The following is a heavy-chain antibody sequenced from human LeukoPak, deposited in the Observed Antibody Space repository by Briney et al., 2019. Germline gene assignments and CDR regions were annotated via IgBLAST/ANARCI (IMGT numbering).Heavy chain of an antibody. CDR3: ARDRARLSDH. CDR1: GFTFSAFS. Sequence: GGSLRLSCAASGFTFSAFSMNWVRQAPGKGLEWVAAISSDSTLIYYADSLKGRFTISRDNAKNSLYLQMNSLRAEDTAVYYCARDRARLSDHWGLGTLVTVSS. CDR2: ISSDSTLI. D-gene: IGHD3-16*01. J-gene: IGHJ4*02. V-gene: IGHV3-21*01.